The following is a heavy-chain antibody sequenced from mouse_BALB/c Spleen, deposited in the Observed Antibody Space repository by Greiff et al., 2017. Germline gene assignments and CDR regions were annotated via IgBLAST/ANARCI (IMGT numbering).Heavy chain of an antibody. CDR1: GYTFTSYN. V-gene: IGHV1-12*01. J-gene: IGHJ2*01. Sequence: QVQLKQPGAELVKPGASVKMSCKASGYTFTSYNMHWVKQTPGQGLEWIGAIYPGNGDTSYNQKFKGKATLTADKSSSTAYMQLSSLTSEDSAVYYCARDYYGSSYLDYWGQGTTLTVSS. D-gene: IGHD1-1*01. CDR3: ARDYYGSSYLDY. CDR2: IYPGNGDT.